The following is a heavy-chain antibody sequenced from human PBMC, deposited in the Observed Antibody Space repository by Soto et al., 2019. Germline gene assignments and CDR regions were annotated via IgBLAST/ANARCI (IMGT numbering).Heavy chain of an antibody. Sequence: QITLKESGPTLVKPTQTLTLTCTYSGFSLTTSGAGVGWIRQPPGKALEWLALISWKDDKRYNPGLESRLTITKDTPKNQVTLTLTNMDPVDTATYFCAHRYGENYYRWYFDPWGQGTLVTVSS. CDR2: ISWKDDK. CDR3: AHRYGENYYRWYFDP. D-gene: IGHD4-17*01. J-gene: IGHJ4*02. CDR1: GFSLTTSGAG. V-gene: IGHV2-5*01.